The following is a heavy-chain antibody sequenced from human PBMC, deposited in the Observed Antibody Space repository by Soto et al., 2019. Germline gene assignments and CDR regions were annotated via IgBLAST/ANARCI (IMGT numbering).Heavy chain of an antibody. CDR2: IYSGGST. CDR1: GFTVSNNY. Sequence: EVQLVETGGGLIQPGGSLRLSCAASGFTVSNNYMSWVRQAPGKGLEWVSLIYSGGSTFYADSVKGRFTISRDNSKNTLFLQMNSLRAEDTAVYFCATYTSLYYWGQGTLVTVSS. D-gene: IGHD2-2*01. V-gene: IGHV3-53*02. CDR3: ATYTSLYY. J-gene: IGHJ4*02.